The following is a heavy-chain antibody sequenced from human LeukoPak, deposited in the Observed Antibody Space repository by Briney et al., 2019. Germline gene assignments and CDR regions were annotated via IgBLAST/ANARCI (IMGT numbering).Heavy chain of an antibody. D-gene: IGHD1-14*01. CDR3: AKDLSITHSFDY. J-gene: IGHJ4*02. Sequence: PGGSLRLSCAASGFTFSSYAMIWVRQAPGKGLEWVSAISGSGGSTYYADSVKGRFTISRDNSKNTLYLQMNSLRAEDTAVYYCAKDLSITHSFDYWGQGTLVTVSS. CDR2: ISGSGGST. V-gene: IGHV3-23*01. CDR1: GFTFSSYA.